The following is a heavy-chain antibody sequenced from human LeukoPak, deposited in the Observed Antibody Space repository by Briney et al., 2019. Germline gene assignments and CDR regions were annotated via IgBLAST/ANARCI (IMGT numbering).Heavy chain of an antibody. D-gene: IGHD3-22*01. CDR1: GGSISSSSYY. CDR2: IYYSGST. J-gene: IGHJ3*02. Sequence: PSETLSLTCTVSGGSISSSSYYWGWIRQPPGKGLEWIGSIYYSGSTYYNPSLKSRVTISVDTSKNQFSLKLSSVTAADTAVYYCARQRGYYDDSGSAIDSFDIWGQGTMVTVSS. CDR3: ARQRGYYDDSGSAIDSFDI. V-gene: IGHV4-39*01.